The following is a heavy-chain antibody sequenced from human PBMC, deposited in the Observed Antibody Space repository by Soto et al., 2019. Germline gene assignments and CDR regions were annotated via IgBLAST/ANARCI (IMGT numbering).Heavy chain of an antibody. CDR1: GGTFSNYA. V-gene: IGHV1-69*13. CDR2: IIPIFGTT. Sequence: ASVKVSCKASGGTFSNYALSWVRQAPGQGLEWMGDIIPIFGTTNNAQKFQGRVTITADEATSTAYMGLSSLRSEDTAVYYCARDKGSGSYYRGTSVFDYWGQGTLVTVSS. J-gene: IGHJ4*02. D-gene: IGHD3-10*01. CDR3: ARDKGSGSYYRGTSVFDY.